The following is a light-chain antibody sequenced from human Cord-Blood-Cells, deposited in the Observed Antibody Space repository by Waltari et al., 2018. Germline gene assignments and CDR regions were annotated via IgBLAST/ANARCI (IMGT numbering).Light chain of an antibody. CDR3: SSYTSSSTYV. CDR1: SSDFCGYTH. Sequence: QSALTQPASARRSPEQSPTIPCTGTSSDFCGYTHVPWYQQHPGKASQLMIYEVSNRPSGVSNRFSGSKSGNTASLTISGLQAEDEADYYCSSYTSSSTYVFGTGTKVTVL. CDR2: EVS. V-gene: IGLV2-14*01. J-gene: IGLJ1*01.